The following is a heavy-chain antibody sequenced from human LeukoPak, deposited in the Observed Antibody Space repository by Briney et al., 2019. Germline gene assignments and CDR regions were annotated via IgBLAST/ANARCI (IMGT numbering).Heavy chain of an antibody. V-gene: IGHV1-2*06. CDR1: GYTFTGYY. D-gene: IGHD3-22*01. CDR3: ARGTHRKTYYYDSSGYYADY. Sequence: GASVKVSCKASGYTFTGYYMHWVRQAPGQGLEWMGRINPNSGGTNYAQKFQGRVTMTRDTSISTAYMELSRLRSDDTAVYYCARGTHRKTYYYDSSGYYADYWGQGTLVTVSS. CDR2: INPNSGGT. J-gene: IGHJ4*02.